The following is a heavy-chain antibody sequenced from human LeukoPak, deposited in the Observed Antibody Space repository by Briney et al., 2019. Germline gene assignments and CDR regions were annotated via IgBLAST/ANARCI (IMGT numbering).Heavy chain of an antibody. J-gene: IGHJ4*02. CDR3: ARAFGKEGPQLTSERNFDY. V-gene: IGHV4-34*01. D-gene: IGHD3-10*01. CDR2: INHSGST. Sequence: PSETLSLTCAVYGGSFSGYYWSWIRQPPGKGLEWIGEINHSGSTNYNPSLKSRVTISVDTSKNQFSLKLSSVTAADTAVYYCARAFGKEGPQLTSERNFDYWGQGTLVTVSS. CDR1: GGSFSGYY.